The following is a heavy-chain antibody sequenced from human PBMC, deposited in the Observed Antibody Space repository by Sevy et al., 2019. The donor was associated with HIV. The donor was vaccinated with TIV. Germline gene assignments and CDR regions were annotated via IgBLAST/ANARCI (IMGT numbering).Heavy chain of an antibody. CDR2: ISYDGSNK. J-gene: IGHJ4*02. CDR3: AKGYSYGHDY. CDR1: GFTLSSYG. V-gene: IGHV3-30*18. Sequence: GGSLRLSCAASGFTLSSYGMHWVRQAPGKGLEWVAVISYDGSNKYYADSVKGRFTISRDNSKNTLYLQMNSLRAEDTAVYYCAKGYSYGHDYWGQGTLVTVSS. D-gene: IGHD5-18*01.